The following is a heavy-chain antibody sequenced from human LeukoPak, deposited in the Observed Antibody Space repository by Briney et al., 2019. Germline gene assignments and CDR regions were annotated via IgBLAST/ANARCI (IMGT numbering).Heavy chain of an antibody. CDR2: INSDGSST. J-gene: IGHJ4*02. CDR1: GFTFSNYW. Sequence: GGSLRLSCAASGFTFSNYWMHWVRQAPGKGLVWVSRINSDGSSTSYADSVKGRFTISRVNAKNTLYLQMSSLRAEDTAVYYCARDHRYCTSTGCYDPNFDYWGQGTLVTVSS. CDR3: ARDHRYCTSTGCYDPNFDY. D-gene: IGHD2-2*01. V-gene: IGHV3-74*01.